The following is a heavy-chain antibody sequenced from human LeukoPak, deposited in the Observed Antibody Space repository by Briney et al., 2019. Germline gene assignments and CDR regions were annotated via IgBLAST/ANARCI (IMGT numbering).Heavy chain of an antibody. CDR1: GYTLTSYG. J-gene: IGHJ4*02. D-gene: IGHD3-3*01. CDR3: ARTPSSYYDFWSGQFSYFDY. V-gene: IGHV1-18*01. CDR2: ISAYNGNT. Sequence: GASVKVSCKASGYTLTSYGISWVRQAPGQGLEWMGWISAYNGNTNYAQKLQGRVTMTTDTSTSTAYMELRSLRSDDTAVYYCARTPSSYYDFWSGQFSYFDYWGQGTLVTVSS.